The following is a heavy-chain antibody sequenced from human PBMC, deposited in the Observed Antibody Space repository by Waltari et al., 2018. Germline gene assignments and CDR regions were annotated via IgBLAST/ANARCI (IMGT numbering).Heavy chain of an antibody. Sequence: EVQLVESGGGLVQPGGSLRLSCAASGFTFSSYWMHWVRQAPGKGLVWVSRIKSDGSSTDYADSVKGRFTISRDNAKSTLYLQMNSLRAEDTAIYYCATDILTSPGYWGQGTLVTVSS. J-gene: IGHJ4*02. CDR3: ATDILTSPGY. CDR1: GFTFSSYW. D-gene: IGHD3-9*01. V-gene: IGHV3-74*01. CDR2: IKSDGSST.